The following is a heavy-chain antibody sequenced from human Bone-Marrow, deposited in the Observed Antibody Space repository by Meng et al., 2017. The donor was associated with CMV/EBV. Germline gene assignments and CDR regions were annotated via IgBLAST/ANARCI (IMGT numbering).Heavy chain of an antibody. V-gene: IGHV4-39*01. D-gene: IGHD4-11*01. CDR1: GDAISSNTYY. J-gene: IGHJ4*02. CDR3: LLRGVTTLDY. Sequence: SETLSLTCSVSGDAISSNTYYRGWVRQPPGKGLEWIGSVFHSGRSHYNPSLESRVIISVDTSKNQFSLKLNSVTAADTAVYYCLLRGVTTLDYWGQGTLVTVSS. CDR2: VFHSGRS.